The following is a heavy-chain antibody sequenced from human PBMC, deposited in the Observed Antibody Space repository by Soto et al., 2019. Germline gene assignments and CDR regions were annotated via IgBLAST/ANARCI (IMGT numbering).Heavy chain of an antibody. CDR1: GFTFINAC. CDR3: HKHAPRYRYGPYPPHFAY. D-gene: IGHD5-18*01. Sequence: EVQLVESGGGLVKPGASLRLSCAASGFTFINACMSWVRQAPGKGLDWVGRIKSKTDGGTTDYDAPVKGRFTISRDDSKKTLYLQMKSPKTEHQAVYYCHKHAPRYRYGPYPPHFAYWGQRTLVTVS. V-gene: IGHV3-15*01. J-gene: IGHJ4*02. CDR2: IKSKTDGGTT.